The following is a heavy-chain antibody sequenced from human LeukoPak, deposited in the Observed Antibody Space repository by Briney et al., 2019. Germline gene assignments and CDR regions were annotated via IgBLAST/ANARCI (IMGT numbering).Heavy chain of an antibody. CDR3: ARVPYFYDFWSGYRTHNAFDI. Sequence: GASVKVSCKASGYTFTSYDINWVRQATGQGLEWMGWMNPSSGNTGYAQKFQGRVTITRNTSISTAYMELSSLRSEDTAVYYCARVPYFYDFWSGYRTHNAFDIWGQGTMVTVSS. CDR2: MNPSSGNT. J-gene: IGHJ3*02. CDR1: GYTFTSYD. V-gene: IGHV1-8*03. D-gene: IGHD3-3*01.